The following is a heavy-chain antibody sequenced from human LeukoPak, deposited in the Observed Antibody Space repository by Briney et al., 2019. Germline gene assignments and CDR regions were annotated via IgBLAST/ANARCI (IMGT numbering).Heavy chain of an antibody. V-gene: IGHV4-59*08. Sequence: SETLSLTCTVSGGSISSYYWSWTRQPPGKGLEWIGYIYYSGNTNYNPSLKSRVTISVDTSKNQFSLKMSSVTAADTAVYYCASNYYGSGSLDYWGQGNLVTVSS. CDR3: ASNYYGSGSLDY. CDR2: IYYSGNT. J-gene: IGHJ4*02. D-gene: IGHD3-10*01. CDR1: GGSISSYY.